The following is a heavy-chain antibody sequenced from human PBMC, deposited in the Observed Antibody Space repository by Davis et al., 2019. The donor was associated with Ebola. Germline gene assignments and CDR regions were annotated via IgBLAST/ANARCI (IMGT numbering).Heavy chain of an antibody. CDR2: IWYDGSNK. CDR3: AKGDYYDSSGYSYYYYYYGMDV. J-gene: IGHJ6*02. D-gene: IGHD3-22*01. CDR1: GFTFSSYG. Sequence: GESLKISCAASGFTFSSYGMHWVRQAPGKGLEWVAVIWYDGSNKYYADSVKGRFTISRDNSKNTLYLQMNSLRAEDTAVYYCAKGDYYDSSGYSYYYYYYGMDVWGQGTTVTVSS. V-gene: IGHV3-33*06.